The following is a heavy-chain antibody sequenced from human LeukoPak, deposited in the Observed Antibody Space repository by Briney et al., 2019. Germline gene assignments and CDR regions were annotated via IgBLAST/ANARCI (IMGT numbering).Heavy chain of an antibody. J-gene: IGHJ4*02. D-gene: IGHD3-3*01. CDR1: GGSISSGSYY. V-gene: IGHV4-61*02. CDR2: IYTSGST. CDR3: ARGGTDYDFWSGYQGGYFDY. Sequence: SETLSLTCTVSGGSISSGSYYWSWIRQPAGKGLEWIGRIYTSGSTNYNPSLKSRVTISVDTSKNQFSLKLSSVTAADTAVYYCARGGTDYDFWSGYQGGYFDYWGQGTLVTVSS.